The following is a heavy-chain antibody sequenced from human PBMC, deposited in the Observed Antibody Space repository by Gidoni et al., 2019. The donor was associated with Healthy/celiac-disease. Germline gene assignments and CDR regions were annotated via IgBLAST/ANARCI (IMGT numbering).Heavy chain of an antibody. D-gene: IGHD3-9*01. CDR1: GFTFDDYA. J-gene: IGHJ4*02. Sequence: GESGGGLVQPGRSLRLSCAASGFTFDDYAMHWVRQAPGKGLEWVSGISWNSGSIGYADFVKGRFTISRYNAKNSLYLQMNSLRAEYTALYYCAKGRYDILTGYPAFDYWGQGTLVTVSS. CDR3: AKGRYDILTGYPAFDY. CDR2: ISWNSGSI. V-gene: IGHV3-9*01.